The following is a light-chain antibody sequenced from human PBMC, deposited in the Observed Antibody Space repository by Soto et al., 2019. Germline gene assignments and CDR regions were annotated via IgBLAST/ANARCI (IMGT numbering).Light chain of an antibody. CDR1: QSINSY. Sequence: DIQMTQSPSSLSASVGDRVTITCRASQSINSYLNWYQQKPGKAPKLLIYAASSLQSGVPSRFSGSGSGTDFTLTISSLQREDFATYYCQQSYSTPRTFGQGTKVEI. J-gene: IGKJ1*01. V-gene: IGKV1-39*01. CDR2: AAS. CDR3: QQSYSTPRT.